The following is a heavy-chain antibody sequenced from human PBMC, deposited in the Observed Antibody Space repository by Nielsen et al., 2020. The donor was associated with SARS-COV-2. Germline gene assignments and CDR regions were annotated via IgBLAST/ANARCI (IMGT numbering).Heavy chain of an antibody. CDR2: IIPLFGKA. D-gene: IGHD4-17*01. Sequence: SVKVSCKASGGSFSSYAISWVRQGPGQGLEWMGGIIPLFGKANYAQSFQGRVTMTRDTSTSTVYMELSSLRSEDTAVYYCTRDAQRDYGDYILNWFDPWGRGTRVTVSS. V-gene: IGHV1-69*05. CDR3: TRDAQRDYGDYILNWFDP. J-gene: IGHJ5*02. CDR1: GGSFSSYA.